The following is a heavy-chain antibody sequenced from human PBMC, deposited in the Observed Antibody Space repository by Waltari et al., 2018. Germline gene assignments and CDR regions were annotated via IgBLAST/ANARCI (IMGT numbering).Heavy chain of an antibody. D-gene: IGHD3-10*01. J-gene: IGHJ3*02. CDR3: ARAPITVGAFDI. V-gene: IGHV2-70*04. CDR2: IDWDDGK. Sequence: QVTLKESGPALVKHTQTLTLTCTFSGFSLITTGMRVGWIRQPPGKALEWLARIDWDDGKFYSTSLKTRLSISKDTSKNQVVLTMTKLDFVDTATYYCARAPITVGAFDIWGQGTMVTVSS. CDR1: GFSLITTGMR.